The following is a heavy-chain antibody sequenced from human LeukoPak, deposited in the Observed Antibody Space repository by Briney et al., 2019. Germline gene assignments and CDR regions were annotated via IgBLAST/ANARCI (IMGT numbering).Heavy chain of an antibody. CDR2: IWYDGSNK. D-gene: IGHD1-26*01. V-gene: IGHV3-33*01. CDR1: GFTFSSYG. Sequence: GGSLRLSCAASGFTFSSYGMHWVRQAPGKGLEWVAVIWYDGSNKYCADSVKGRFTTSRDNSKNTLYLQMNSLRAEDTAVYYCARDATSGPIDYWGQGTLVTVSS. J-gene: IGHJ4*02. CDR3: ARDATSGPIDY.